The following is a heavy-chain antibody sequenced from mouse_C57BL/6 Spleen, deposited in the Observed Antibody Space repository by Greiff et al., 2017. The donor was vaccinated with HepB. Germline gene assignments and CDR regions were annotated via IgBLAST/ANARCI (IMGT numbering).Heavy chain of an antibody. D-gene: IGHD2-4*01. J-gene: IGHJ1*03. CDR1: GYTFTSYW. Sequence: QVQLKQPGAELVMPGASVKLSCKASGYTFTSYWMHWVKQRPGQGLEWIGEIDPSDSYTNYNQKFKGKSTLIVDKSSSTAYMHLSSLTSEDSAVYYCARGEDYDYDWYFDVWGTGTTVTVSS. CDR2: IDPSDSYT. V-gene: IGHV1-69*01. CDR3: ARGEDYDYDWYFDV.